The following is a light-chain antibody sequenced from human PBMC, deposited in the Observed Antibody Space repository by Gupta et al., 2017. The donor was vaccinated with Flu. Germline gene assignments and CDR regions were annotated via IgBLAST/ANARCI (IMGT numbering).Light chain of an antibody. Sequence: GDRVTITCRASQDISSYLAWYQQKPGKVPKLLLYSTSILQSGVPSRFSGGGSGTEFTLTISSLQPEDFATFYCQQHSTLPLTFGGGTKVDIK. CDR3: QQHSTLPLT. V-gene: IGKV1-9*01. CDR1: QDISSY. J-gene: IGKJ4*01. CDR2: STS.